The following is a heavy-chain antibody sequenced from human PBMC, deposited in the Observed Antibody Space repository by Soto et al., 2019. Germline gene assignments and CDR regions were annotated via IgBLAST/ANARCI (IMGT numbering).Heavy chain of an antibody. J-gene: IGHJ6*02. V-gene: IGHV5-51*03. D-gene: IGHD3-16*02. CDR3: ARVPLYDSLNLVASKGMDV. CDR2: IYPGDSDA. Sequence: GASVKVSCKGSGYSFTSYWIGWVRQMPGKGLEWMGIIYPGDSDARYSPSFQGQVTISADKSISTAYLQWSSLKASDTAMYYCARVPLYDSLNLVASKGMDVWGQGTTVTVSS. CDR1: GYSFTSYW.